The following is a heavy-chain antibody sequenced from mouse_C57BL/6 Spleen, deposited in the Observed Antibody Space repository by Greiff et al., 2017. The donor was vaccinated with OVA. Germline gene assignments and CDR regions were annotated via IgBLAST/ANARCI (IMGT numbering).Heavy chain of an antibody. CDR1: GFTFTDYY. D-gene: IGHD2-1*01. CDR3: ARWGYYGNYHFDY. J-gene: IGHJ2*01. CDR2: IRNKANGYTT. Sequence: EVKVVESGGGLVQPGGSLSLSCAASGFTFTDYYMSWVRQPPGKALEWLGFIRNKANGYTTEYSASVKGRFTISRDNSQSILYLQMNALRAEDSATYYCARWGYYGNYHFDYWGQGTTLTVSS. V-gene: IGHV7-3*01.